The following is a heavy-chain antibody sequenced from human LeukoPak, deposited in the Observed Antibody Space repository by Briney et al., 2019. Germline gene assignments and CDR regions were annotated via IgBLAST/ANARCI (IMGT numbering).Heavy chain of an antibody. D-gene: IGHD1-20*01. CDR1: GFTLSTYG. CDR3: ARIYNWAYSY. Sequence: GGSLRLSCAGSGFTLSTYGMHWVRQAPGKGLEWVALISYDGSNKYYADSVKGRFTISRDTSKNTPFLQMNSLRVEDTAVYCCARIYNWAYSYWGQGTLVTVSS. J-gene: IGHJ4*02. CDR2: ISYDGSNK. V-gene: IGHV3-30*03.